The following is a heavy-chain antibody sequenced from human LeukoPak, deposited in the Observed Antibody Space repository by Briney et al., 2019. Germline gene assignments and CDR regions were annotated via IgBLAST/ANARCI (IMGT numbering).Heavy chain of an antibody. D-gene: IGHD3-16*01. CDR3: ASSQGVDY. CDR1: GFTFSSYG. V-gene: IGHV3-23*01. CDR2: ISGSGHRT. J-gene: IGHJ4*02. Sequence: PGGSLRLSCAASGFTFSSYGVSWVRQAPGKGLEWVSGISGSGHRTYYADSVKGRFTISRDNSKSTLYLQMNSLRAEDTAVYYCASSQGVDYWGQGTLVTVSS.